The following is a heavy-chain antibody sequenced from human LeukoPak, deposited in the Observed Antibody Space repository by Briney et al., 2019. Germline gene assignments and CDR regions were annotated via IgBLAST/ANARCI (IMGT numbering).Heavy chain of an antibody. J-gene: IGHJ4*02. CDR1: GFTFSTYA. Sequence: GGSLRLSCAASGFTFSTYAMHWVRQAPGKGLEWLTVISYNGSHQYYSDSVRGRFTISRDNSRNSVFLQINRLRPEDTAVYYCATSIRRITVSSWGQGTLVTVSS. CDR2: ISYNGSHQ. CDR3: ATSIRRITVSS. V-gene: IGHV3-30*04. D-gene: IGHD3-3*01.